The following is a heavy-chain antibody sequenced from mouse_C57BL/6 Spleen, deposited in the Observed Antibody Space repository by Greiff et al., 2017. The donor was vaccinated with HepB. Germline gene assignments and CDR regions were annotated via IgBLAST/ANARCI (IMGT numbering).Heavy chain of an antibody. CDR1: GYTFTDYY. V-gene: IGHV1-76*01. Sequence: QVQLQQSGAELVRPGASVKLSCKASGYTFTDYYINWVKQRPGQGLEWIARIYPGSGNTYYNEKFKGKATLTAEKSSSTAYMQLSSLTSEDSAVYFCARRGSGIYWYFDVWGTGTTVTVSS. J-gene: IGHJ1*03. CDR3: ARRGSGIYWYFDV. CDR2: IYPGSGNT. D-gene: IGHD4-1*01.